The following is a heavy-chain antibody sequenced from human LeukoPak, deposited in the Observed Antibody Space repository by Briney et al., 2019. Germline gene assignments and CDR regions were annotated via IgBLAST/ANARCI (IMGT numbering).Heavy chain of an antibody. CDR3: VKGSGKDYYGSGSPRRGFDY. CDR1: GFTFSSYE. CDR2: ISSNGGSA. Sequence: GGSLRLSCAASGFTFSSYEMNWVRQAPGKGLEYVSAISSNGGSAFHADTVKDRFIVSRDNSENTLYLQMSSLRAEDTAVYYCVKGSGKDYYGSGSPRRGFDYWGQGTLVTVSS. D-gene: IGHD3-10*01. J-gene: IGHJ4*02. V-gene: IGHV3-64D*09.